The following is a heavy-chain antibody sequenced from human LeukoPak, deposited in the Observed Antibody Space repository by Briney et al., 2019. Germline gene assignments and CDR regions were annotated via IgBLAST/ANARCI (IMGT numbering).Heavy chain of an antibody. J-gene: IGHJ6*03. D-gene: IGHD2-2*01. V-gene: IGHV1-2*02. Sequence: ASVKVSCKASGYTFTGYYMHWVRQAPGQGLEWMGWMNPNSGGTNYAQKFQGRATMTRDTSISTAYMELNRLRSDDTAVYYCARASGDFCTSSTCFKSLYYYYMDVWGKGTTVTVSS. CDR1: GYTFTGYY. CDR2: MNPNSGGT. CDR3: ARASGDFCTSSTCFKSLYYYYMDV.